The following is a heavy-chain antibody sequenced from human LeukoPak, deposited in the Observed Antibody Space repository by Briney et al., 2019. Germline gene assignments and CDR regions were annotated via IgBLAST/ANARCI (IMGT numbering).Heavy chain of an antibody. J-gene: IGHJ4*02. CDR2: ILSDGSYE. D-gene: IGHD3-3*01. CDR1: GFSLSRNG. V-gene: IGHV3-30*02. CDR3: ARDSTYYDFWSGRYSGYDWGYFDY. Sequence: GGSLRLSCATSGFSLSRNGMHWVRQAPGQGLEWVAFILSDGSYEYYADSVKGRFTISRDTSRNTLFLQMNSLRTEDTAVYYCARDSTYYDFWSGRYSGYDWGYFDYWGQGTLVTVSS.